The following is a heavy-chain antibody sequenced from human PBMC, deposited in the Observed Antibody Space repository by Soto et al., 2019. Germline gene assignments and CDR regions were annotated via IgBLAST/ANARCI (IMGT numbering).Heavy chain of an antibody. V-gene: IGHV3-74*01. CDR1: VFTFSSYW. D-gene: IGHD2-21*02. CDR2: INSGGSTT. Sequence: GGSLRLSCAASVFTFSSYWMHWVRQAPGKGLVWVSRINSGGSTTSYADSVKGRFTISRDNAKNTLYLQMNSLRAEDMAVYYCARVGGDFILLDYWGQGTLVTVSS. J-gene: IGHJ4*02. CDR3: ARVGGDFILLDY.